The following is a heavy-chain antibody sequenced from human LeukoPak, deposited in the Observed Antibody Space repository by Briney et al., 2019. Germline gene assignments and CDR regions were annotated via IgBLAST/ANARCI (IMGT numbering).Heavy chain of an antibody. V-gene: IGHV1-2*02. CDR1: GYTFTGYY. J-gene: IGHJ4*02. D-gene: IGHD3-3*01. CDR3: ARDRYDFWSGHPIFFDY. CDR2: INPNSGGT. Sequence: ASVKVSCKASGYTFTGYYMHWVRQAPGQGLEWMGWINPNSGGTNYAQKFQGRVTMTRDTSISTAYMELSRLRSDDTAVYYCARDRYDFWSGHPIFFDYWGQGTLVTVSS.